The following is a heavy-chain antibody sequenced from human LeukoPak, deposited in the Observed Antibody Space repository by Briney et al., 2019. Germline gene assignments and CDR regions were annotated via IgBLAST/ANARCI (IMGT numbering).Heavy chain of an antibody. CDR3: AKVNVMWFDP. V-gene: IGHV3-23*01. CDR2: ISGSGGST. Sequence: GGSLRLSCAASGFIVRTDAMSWVRQAPGKGLEWVSAISGSGGSTYYADSVKGRFTISRDNSKNTLYLQMNSPRAEDTAVYYCAKVNVMWFDPWGQGTLVTVSS. J-gene: IGHJ5*02. CDR1: GFIVRTDA. D-gene: IGHD2-21*01.